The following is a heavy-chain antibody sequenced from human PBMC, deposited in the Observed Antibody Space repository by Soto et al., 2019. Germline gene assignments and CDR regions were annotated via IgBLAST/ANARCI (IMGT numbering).Heavy chain of an antibody. D-gene: IGHD2-2*02. Sequence: EVHLLESGGDLIQAGGSLRLSCAASGLTLSSYALTWVRQGPGKGLEWVSVISASGSDTFFRDSVKGRFTISRDTSKNTLYLQMNSLRVEDTAVYYCAKNIVPAGIDAFDVWGRGTMVTVSS. V-gene: IGHV3-23*01. CDR2: ISASGSDT. CDR1: GLTLSSYA. J-gene: IGHJ3*01. CDR3: AKNIVPAGIDAFDV.